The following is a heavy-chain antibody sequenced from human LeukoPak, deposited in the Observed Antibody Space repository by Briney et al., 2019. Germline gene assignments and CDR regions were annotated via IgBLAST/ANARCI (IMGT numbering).Heavy chain of an antibody. Sequence: SQTLSLTCTVSGGSISSGSYYWSWIRQPAGKGLEWIGRIYTTGSTNYNPSLKSRVTISVDTSKNQFSLKLSSVTAADTAVYYCARGLVLRYFDWPTGFDYWGQGTLVTVSS. CDR2: IYTTGST. CDR3: ARGLVLRYFDWPTGFDY. J-gene: IGHJ4*02. D-gene: IGHD3-9*01. V-gene: IGHV4-61*02. CDR1: GGSISSGSYY.